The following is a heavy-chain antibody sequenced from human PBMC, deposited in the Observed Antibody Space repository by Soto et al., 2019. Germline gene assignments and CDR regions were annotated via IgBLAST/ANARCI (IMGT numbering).Heavy chain of an antibody. CDR1: GYTFTGYA. V-gene: IGHV1-3*05. Sequence: QVQLVQSGAEEKKPGASVKVSCKASGYTFTGYAMHWVRQAPGQRLEWMGWINAGNGNTKYLQKFQGRVTITRDTSASTAYMELSSLRSEDTAVYYCARAVAVAAAFDYWGQGTLVTVSS. CDR2: INAGNGNT. CDR3: ARAVAVAAAFDY. J-gene: IGHJ4*02. D-gene: IGHD6-19*01.